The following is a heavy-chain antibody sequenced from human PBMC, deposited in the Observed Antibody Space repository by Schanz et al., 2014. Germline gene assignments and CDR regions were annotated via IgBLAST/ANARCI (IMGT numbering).Heavy chain of an antibody. CDR3: AKDLLYGAPMPLNHLDY. V-gene: IGHV3-30*18. D-gene: IGHD2-2*01. CDR1: GFTFSDYY. CDR2: ISYDGRNK. Sequence: QVQLVESGGGLVKPGGSLRLSCAASGFTFSDYYMSWIRQAPGKGLEWVAVISYDGRNKYYADSVKGRFTISRDNSKNTLYLQMNSLRAEDTAVYYCAKDLLYGAPMPLNHLDYWGQGTLVTVSS. J-gene: IGHJ4*02.